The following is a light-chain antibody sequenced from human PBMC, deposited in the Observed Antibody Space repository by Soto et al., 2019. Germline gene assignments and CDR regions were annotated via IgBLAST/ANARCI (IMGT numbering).Light chain of an antibody. V-gene: IGLV1-40*01. CDR3: QSYDSTLSGLYV. CDR2: GNN. CDR1: SANIGAGYD. Sequence: QSVLTQPPSMSGAPGQRVTISCTGTSANIGAGYDVHWYQQLPGMAPKLLIYGNNKRPSGVPDRFSGSKSGTSASLAITGLQAEDEADYYCQSYDSTLSGLYVLGTGTKVNVL. J-gene: IGLJ1*01.